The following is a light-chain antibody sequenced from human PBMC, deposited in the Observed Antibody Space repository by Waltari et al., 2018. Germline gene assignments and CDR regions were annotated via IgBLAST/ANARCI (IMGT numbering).Light chain of an antibody. CDR2: DVS. J-gene: IGLJ3*02. V-gene: IGLV2-23*02. CDR3: CSYAGNYILV. CDR1: SSDVGGYDT. Sequence: QSALTQPAAVSGSPGQSVTISCTGASSDVGGYDTVSWYQHHPGNAPKLIISDVSKRPSGVSARFSGSKSGDTASLTISGLQAEDEADYYCCSYAGNYILVFGGGTRLTVL.